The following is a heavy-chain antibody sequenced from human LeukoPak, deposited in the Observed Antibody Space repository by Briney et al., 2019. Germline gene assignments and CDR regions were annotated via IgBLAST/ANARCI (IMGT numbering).Heavy chain of an antibody. CDR3: ARGGQYYDSSGHFDC. Sequence: SETLSLTCTVSGGSLSSYYWSWIRQPPGKGLEWIGYMYYSGSTNYNPSLKSRVTISVDTSKNQFSLKLSSVTAADTAVYFCARGGQYYDSSGHFDCWGQGTLVTVSS. J-gene: IGHJ4*02. D-gene: IGHD3-22*01. V-gene: IGHV4-59*01. CDR2: MYYSGST. CDR1: GGSLSSYY.